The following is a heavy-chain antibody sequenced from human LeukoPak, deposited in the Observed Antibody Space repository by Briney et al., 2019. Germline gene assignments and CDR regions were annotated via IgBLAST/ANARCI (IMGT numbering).Heavy chain of an antibody. Sequence: PGGSQRLSCAASGFTFSSYWMSWVRQVPGKGLEWVANTKEDGSEKYYVDSVKGRFTISRDNAKNSLYLQMNSLRAEDTAVYYCARGQIAVPGVDYWGQGTLVTVSS. CDR3: ARGQIAVPGVDY. V-gene: IGHV3-7*01. CDR2: TKEDGSEK. D-gene: IGHD6-19*01. J-gene: IGHJ4*02. CDR1: GFTFSSYW.